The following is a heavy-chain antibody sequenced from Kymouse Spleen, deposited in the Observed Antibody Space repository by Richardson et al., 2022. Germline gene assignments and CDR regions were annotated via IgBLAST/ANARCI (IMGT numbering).Heavy chain of an antibody. D-gene: IGHD3-16*02. CDR1: GGSFSGYY. CDR2: INHSGST. CDR3: ARGQGAPYYYYYYGMDV. J-gene: IGHJ6*02. V-gene: IGHV4-34*01. Sequence: QVQLQQWGAGLLKPSETLSLTCAVYGGSFSGYYWSWIRQPPGKGLEWIGEINHSGSTNYNPSLKSRVTISVDTSKNQFSLKLSSVTAADTAVYYCARGQGAPYYYYYYGMDVWGQGTTVTVSS.